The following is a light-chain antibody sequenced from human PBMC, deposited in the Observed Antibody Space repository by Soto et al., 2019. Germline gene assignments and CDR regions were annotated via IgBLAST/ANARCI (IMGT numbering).Light chain of an antibody. CDR2: DVS. CDR3: QQYDYSRT. CDR1: QSIAAS. J-gene: IGKJ4*01. V-gene: IGKV1-5*01. Sequence: DVQMTQSPSTLSASVGDSITITCRASQSIAASLAWYQLKPGEAPKLLIYDVSNLESGVPSRFSGSGSGTEFSLTIRSLHPDDFATYYCQQYDYSRTFGKGTKVELK.